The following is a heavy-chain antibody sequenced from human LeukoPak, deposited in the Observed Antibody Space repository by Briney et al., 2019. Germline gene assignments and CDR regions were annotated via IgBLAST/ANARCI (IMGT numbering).Heavy chain of an antibody. CDR1: GGTFSSYA. D-gene: IGHD5-12*01. V-gene: IGHV1-2*02. Sequence: ASVKVSCKASGGTFSSYAISWVRQAPGQGLEWMGWINPNSGGTNYAQKFQGRVTMTRDTSISTAYMELSRLRSDDTAVYYCARGGYSGYDPDYWGQGTLVTVSS. J-gene: IGHJ4*02. CDR2: INPNSGGT. CDR3: ARGGYSGYDPDY.